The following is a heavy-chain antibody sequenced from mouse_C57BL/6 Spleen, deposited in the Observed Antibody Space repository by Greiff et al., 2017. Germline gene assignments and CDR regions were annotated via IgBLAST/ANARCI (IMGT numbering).Heavy chain of an antibody. CDR1: GYSITSGYY. J-gene: IGHJ4*01. Sequence: DVKLQESGPGLVKPSQSLSLTCSVTGYSITSGYYWNWIRQFPGNKLEWMGYISYDGSNNYNPSLKNRISITRDTSKNQFFLKLNSVTTEDTATYYCARVDYGSRNYYAMDYWGQGTSVTVSS. V-gene: IGHV3-6*01. D-gene: IGHD1-1*01. CDR3: ARVDYGSRNYYAMDY. CDR2: ISYDGSN.